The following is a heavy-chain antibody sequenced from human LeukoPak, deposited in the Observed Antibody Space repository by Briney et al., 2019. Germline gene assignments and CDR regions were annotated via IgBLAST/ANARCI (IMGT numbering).Heavy chain of an antibody. CDR2: ISGSGGST. CDR1: GFTFSSYA. CDR3: ATDTTKFLMGYDY. Sequence: PGGSLRLSCAASGFTFSSYAMSWVRQAPGKGLEWVSAISGSGGSTYYADSVKGRFTISRDNSKNTLYLQMNSLRAEDTAVYYCATDTTKFLMGYDYWGQGTLVTVSS. J-gene: IGHJ4*02. D-gene: IGHD1-14*01. V-gene: IGHV3-23*01.